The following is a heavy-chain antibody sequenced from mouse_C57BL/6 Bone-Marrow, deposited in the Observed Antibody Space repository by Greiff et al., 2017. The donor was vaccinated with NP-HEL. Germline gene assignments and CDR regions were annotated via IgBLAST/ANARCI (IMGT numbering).Heavy chain of an antibody. V-gene: IGHV1-55*01. Sequence: VQLQQSGAELVKPGASVKMSCKASGYTFTSYWITWVKQSPGQGLEWMGDIYPGGGSTNSNETFKSKAPLTVDTSSSTAYMQLSSLTSEDSAVYYCARGSYYYGSSFAWFAYWGQGTLVTVSA. CDR1: GYTFTSYW. CDR2: IYPGGGST. D-gene: IGHD1-1*01. CDR3: ARGSYYYGSSFAWFAY. J-gene: IGHJ3*01.